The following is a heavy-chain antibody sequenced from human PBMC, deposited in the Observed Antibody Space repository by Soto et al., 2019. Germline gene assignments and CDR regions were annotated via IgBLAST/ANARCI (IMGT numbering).Heavy chain of an antibody. Sequence: ASVKVSCKASGYTFTSYGISWVRQAPGQGLEWMGWISAYNGNTNYAQKLQGRVTMTTDTSASTAYMELRSLRSDDTAVYYCARDQIVVITSSDAFDIWGQGTMVTVSS. CDR3: ARDQIVVITSSDAFDI. J-gene: IGHJ3*02. CDR2: ISAYNGNT. CDR1: GYTFTSYG. D-gene: IGHD3-22*01. V-gene: IGHV1-18*01.